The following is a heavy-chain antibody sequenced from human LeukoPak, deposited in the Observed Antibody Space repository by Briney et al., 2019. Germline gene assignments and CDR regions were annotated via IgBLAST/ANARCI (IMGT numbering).Heavy chain of an antibody. D-gene: IGHD3-10*01. Sequence: SETLSLTCTVSSDSIRSSSYYWGWIRQPPGKGLEWIGSIYYSGSTYSNPSLKSRVTISVDTSKNQFSLKLSSVTAADTAVYYCARHTGFSGSFYNEFDYWGQGTLVTVSS. CDR1: SDSIRSSSYY. CDR2: IYYSGST. V-gene: IGHV4-39*01. J-gene: IGHJ4*02. CDR3: ARHTGFSGSFYNEFDY.